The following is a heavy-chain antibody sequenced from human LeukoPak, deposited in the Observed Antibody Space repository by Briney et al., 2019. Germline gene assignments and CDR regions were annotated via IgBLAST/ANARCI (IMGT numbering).Heavy chain of an antibody. J-gene: IGHJ4*02. CDR1: GGSFSGYY. D-gene: IGHD3-16*02. CDR2: INHSGST. Sequence: SETLSLTCAVYGGSFSGYYWSWIRQPPGKGLEWIGEINHSGSTNYNPSLKSRVTISVDTSKNQFSLKLSSVTAADTAVYYCARSPPYYDYAWGSYRYFDYWGQGTLVTVSS. CDR3: ARSPPYYDYAWGSYRYFDY. V-gene: IGHV4-34*01.